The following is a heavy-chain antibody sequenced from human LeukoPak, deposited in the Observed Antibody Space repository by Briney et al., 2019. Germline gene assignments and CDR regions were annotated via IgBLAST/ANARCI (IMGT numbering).Heavy chain of an antibody. CDR1: GGSISSGSYY. V-gene: IGHV4-61*02. CDR2: IYTSGST. CDR3: ARTLPYYYYYMDV. J-gene: IGHJ6*03. Sequence: SETLSLTCTVSGGSISSGSYYWSWIRQPAGKGLEWIGRIYTSGSTNYNPSLKSRVTISVDTSKNQFSLKLSSVTAADTAVYYCARTLPYYYYYMDVWGKGTTDTVSS.